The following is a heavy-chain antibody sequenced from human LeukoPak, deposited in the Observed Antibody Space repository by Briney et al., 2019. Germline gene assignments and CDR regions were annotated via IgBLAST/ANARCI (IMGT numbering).Heavy chain of an antibody. V-gene: IGHV3-30*18. CDR3: AKGEDQWTQGDYYYGMDV. Sequence: PGGSLRLSCATSGFPFSNYWMNWVRQAPCKGLEWVAVISYDGSNKYYADSVKGRFTISRDNSKNTLYLQMNSLRAEDTAVYYCAKGEDQWTQGDYYYGMDVWGQGTTVTVSS. J-gene: IGHJ6*02. CDR2: ISYDGSNK. D-gene: IGHD6-19*01. CDR1: GFPFSNYW.